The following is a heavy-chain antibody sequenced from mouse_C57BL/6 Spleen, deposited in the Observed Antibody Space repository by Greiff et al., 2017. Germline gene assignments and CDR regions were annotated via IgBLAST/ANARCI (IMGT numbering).Heavy chain of an antibody. J-gene: IGHJ4*01. CDR2: IYPGSGNT. D-gene: IGHD2-1*01. Sequence: VQLQQSGAELVRPGASVKLSCKASGYTFTDYYINWVKQRPGQGLEWIARIYPGSGNTYYNEKFKGKATLTAEKSSSTAYMQLSSLTSEDSAVYFCARFYYNAMDYWGQGTSVTVSS. CDR1: GYTFTDYY. CDR3: ARFYYNAMDY. V-gene: IGHV1-76*01.